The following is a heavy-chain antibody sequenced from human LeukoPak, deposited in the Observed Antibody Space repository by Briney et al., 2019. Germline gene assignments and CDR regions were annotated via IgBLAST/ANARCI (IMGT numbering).Heavy chain of an antibody. J-gene: IGHJ4*02. V-gene: IGHV3-23*01. Sequence: GGSLRLSCAASGFTFSNAWMSWVRQAPGKGLEWVSAISGSGGSTYYADSVKGRFTISRDNSKNTLYLQMNSLRAEDTAVYYCAKDSSSSGWYRAPFDYWGQGTLVTVSS. CDR2: ISGSGGST. CDR3: AKDSSSSGWYRAPFDY. CDR1: GFTFSNAW. D-gene: IGHD6-19*01.